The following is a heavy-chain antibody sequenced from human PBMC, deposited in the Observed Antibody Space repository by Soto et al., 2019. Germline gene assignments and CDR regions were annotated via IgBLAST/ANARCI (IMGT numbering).Heavy chain of an antibody. CDR3: ASCTTISCRFDC. J-gene: IGHJ4*02. D-gene: IGHD2-2*01. Sequence: QLGGSLRLSCVASGFTFVGHWMSWVRQAPGKALEWVANIKQDGSDDYYVDSVKGRFTISRDNAKNSLYLQMNGLRVEDTAVYYCASCTTISCRFDCWGQGTLVTVSS. CDR1: GFTFVGHW. CDR2: IKQDGSDD. V-gene: IGHV3-7*01.